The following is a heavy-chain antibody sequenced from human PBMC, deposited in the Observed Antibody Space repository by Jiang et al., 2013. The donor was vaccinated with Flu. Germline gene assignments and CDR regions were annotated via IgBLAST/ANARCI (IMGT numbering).Heavy chain of an antibody. D-gene: IGHD4-17*01. V-gene: IGHV1-46*03. CDR2: INPNHGDT. CDR3: ARSYGAYEP. Sequence: GAEVKKPGASVKVSCKESGFGFSNYYMHWVRQAPGQGLEWLGMINPNHGDTIYAQSFQGRVTMTRDTSTSTVYMDLRSLRSEDTAIYYCARSYGAYEPWGQGTLVTV. CDR1: GFGFSNYY. J-gene: IGHJ5*02.